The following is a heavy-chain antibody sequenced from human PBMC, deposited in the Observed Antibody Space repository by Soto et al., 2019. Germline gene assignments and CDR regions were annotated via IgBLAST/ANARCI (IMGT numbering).Heavy chain of an antibody. CDR1: GFNLRNYE. CDR3: ATEELCGADCYFFKH. CDR2: ISGSNNNI. V-gene: IGHV3-48*03. J-gene: IGHJ4*02. Sequence: GGSLILSCAVSGFNLRNYEMNWVRQVPGKGLEWISKISGSNNNIYYADSVQGRFTISRDNANNVLFLQMNSLRAEDTATYHCATEELCGADCYFFKHWGQGTLVTVSS. D-gene: IGHD2-21*02.